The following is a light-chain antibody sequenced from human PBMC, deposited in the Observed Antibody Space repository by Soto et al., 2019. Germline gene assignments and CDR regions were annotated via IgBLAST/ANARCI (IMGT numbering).Light chain of an antibody. V-gene: IGKV1-5*03. Sequence: DIQMTQSASTLSASVGDRVTITCRASQSISSWLAWYQQKPGKAPKLLIYKASSLESGVPSRFSGSGSGTEFTLTISSLQPDDFAAYYCQQHNSYWTFGQGTKVEIK. CDR2: KAS. CDR3: QQHNSYWT. CDR1: QSISSW. J-gene: IGKJ1*01.